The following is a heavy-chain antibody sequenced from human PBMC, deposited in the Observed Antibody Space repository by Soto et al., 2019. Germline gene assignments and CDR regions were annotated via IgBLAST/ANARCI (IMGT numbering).Heavy chain of an antibody. CDR1: GYTFTSYY. CDR2: INPSGGST. Sequence: QVQLVQSGAEVKKPGASVKVSCKASGYTFTSYYMHWVRQAPGQGLEWMGIINPSGGSTSYAQKYQGRVTMTRDTSTSTVYMELSSLRSEDTAVYYCASRAGSGSYLDYWGQGTLVTVSS. CDR3: ASRAGSGSYLDY. J-gene: IGHJ4*02. V-gene: IGHV1-46*03. D-gene: IGHD3-10*01.